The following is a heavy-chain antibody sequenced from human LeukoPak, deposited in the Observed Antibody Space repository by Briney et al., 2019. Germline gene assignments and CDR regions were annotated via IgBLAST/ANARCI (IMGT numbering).Heavy chain of an antibody. CDR1: GHTFTGYY. CDR3: ASGSSFDSSGRGFDY. Sequence: ASVRVSCEASGHTFTGYYMHWVRQAPGQGLEWMGWINPKSGGTNYAQKFQGRVTMTRDTSISTAYMELSRLRFDDTAVYYCASGSSFDSSGRGFDYWGQGTLVTVSS. V-gene: IGHV1-2*02. CDR2: INPKSGGT. D-gene: IGHD3-22*01. J-gene: IGHJ4*02.